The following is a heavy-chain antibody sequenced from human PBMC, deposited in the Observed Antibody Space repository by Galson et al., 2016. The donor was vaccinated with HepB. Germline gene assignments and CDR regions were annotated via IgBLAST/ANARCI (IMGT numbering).Heavy chain of an antibody. CDR3: ARDGYTRSADDAFDI. CDR1: GFTVSNND. D-gene: IGHD5-18*01. V-gene: IGHV3-33*08. J-gene: IGHJ3*02. Sequence: SLRLSCAASGFTVSNNDMNWVRQAPGKGLEWVALTWHDGSHEYYADSVKGRFTVSRDNSKNTLLLQMNSLRVEDTAVYDCARDGYTRSADDAFDIWGQGTMVSVSS. CDR2: TWHDGSHE.